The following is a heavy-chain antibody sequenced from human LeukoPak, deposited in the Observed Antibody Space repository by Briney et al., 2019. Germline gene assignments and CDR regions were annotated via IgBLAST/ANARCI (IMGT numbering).Heavy chain of an antibody. CDR1: GITLSNYG. V-gene: IGHV3-23*01. Sequence: GGSLRLSCAVSGITLSNYGMSWFRQAPGKGLEWVAGISGSGGRTNYADSVKGRFTISRDNPKNTLYLQMNSLRAEDTAVYFCAKRGVVIRVILVGFHKEAYYFDSWGQGALVTVSS. D-gene: IGHD3-22*01. J-gene: IGHJ4*02. CDR3: AKRGVVIRVILVGFHKEAYYFDS. CDR2: ISGSGGRT.